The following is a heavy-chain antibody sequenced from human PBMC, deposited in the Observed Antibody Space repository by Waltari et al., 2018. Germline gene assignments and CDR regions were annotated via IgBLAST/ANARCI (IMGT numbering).Heavy chain of an antibody. V-gene: IGHV1-24*01. CDR1: GYTLTELS. J-gene: IGHJ4*02. CDR2: FDPEDGET. Sequence: QVQLVQSGAEVKKPGASVKVSCKVSGYTLTELSMHWVRQAPGKGLGLMGGFDPEDGETIYEQKFQGRVTMTEDTSTDTAYRELSSLRSEDTAVYYCATASLTVTTSGGPFWDYWGQGTLVTVSS. D-gene: IGHD4-17*01. CDR3: ATASLTVTTSGGPFWDY.